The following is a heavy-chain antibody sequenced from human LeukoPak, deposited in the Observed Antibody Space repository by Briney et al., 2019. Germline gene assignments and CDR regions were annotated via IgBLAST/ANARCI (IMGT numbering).Heavy chain of an antibody. V-gene: IGHV1-2*02. CDR3: AGSIAVTRYFDY. Sequence: ASVKVSCKASGGTFSNSAISWVRQAPGQGLEWMGWINPNSGDTNYAQKFQGRVTMTRDTSISTAYMELSRLRSDDTAVYYCAGSIAVTRYFDYWGQGTLVTVSS. J-gene: IGHJ4*02. D-gene: IGHD6-19*01. CDR2: INPNSGDT. CDR1: GGTFSNSA.